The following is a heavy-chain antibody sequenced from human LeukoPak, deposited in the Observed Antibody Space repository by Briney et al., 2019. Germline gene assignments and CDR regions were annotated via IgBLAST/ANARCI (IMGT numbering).Heavy chain of an antibody. CDR2: MNPNSGNT. CDR3: ARGHVLLWFGESPGRSFDY. V-gene: IGHV1-8*01. CDR1: GYTFTSYD. Sequence: APVKVSCKASGYTFTSYDINWVRQATGQGLEWMGWMNPNSGNTGYAQKFQGRVTMTRNTSISTAYMELSSLRSEDTAVYYCARGHVLLWFGESPGRSFDYWGQGTLVTVSS. D-gene: IGHD3-10*01. J-gene: IGHJ4*02.